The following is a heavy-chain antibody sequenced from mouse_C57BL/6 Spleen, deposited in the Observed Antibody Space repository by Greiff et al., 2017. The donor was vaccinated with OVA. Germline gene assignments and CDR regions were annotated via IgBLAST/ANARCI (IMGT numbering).Heavy chain of an antibody. V-gene: IGHV5-6*02. Sequence: DVKLVESGGDLVKPGGSLKLSCAASGFTFSSYGMSWVRQTPDKRLEWVATISSGGSYPYYPDSVKGRFTISRDNAKNTLYLQMSSLKSEDTAMYYCARLERGYDYDSNWFAYWGQGTLVTVSA. J-gene: IGHJ3*01. CDR2: ISSGGSYP. CDR3: ARLERGYDYDSNWFAY. D-gene: IGHD2-4*01. CDR1: GFTFSSYG.